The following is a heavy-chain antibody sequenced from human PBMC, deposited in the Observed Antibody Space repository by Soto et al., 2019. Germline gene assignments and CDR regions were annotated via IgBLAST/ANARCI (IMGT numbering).Heavy chain of an antibody. D-gene: IGHD3-3*01. J-gene: IGHJ6*02. V-gene: IGHV4-34*01. CDR2: INHSGTT. CDR3: ARARFDSWNHIYYGLDV. Sequence: SETLSLTCAVYGGSFSGYSWTWLRQPPGKGLEWIGEINHSGTTDYNPALKSRVTMSADTSKNQFSLRMTSVTAADTAVYYCARARFDSWNHIYYGLDVWGQGTTVTVSS. CDR1: GGSFSGYS.